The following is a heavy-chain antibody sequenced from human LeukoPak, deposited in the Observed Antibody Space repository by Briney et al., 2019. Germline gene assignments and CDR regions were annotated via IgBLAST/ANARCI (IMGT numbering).Heavy chain of an antibody. Sequence: PSETLSLTCAVYGGSFSGYYWSWIRQPPGKGLEWIGEINHSGSTNYNPSLKSRVTISVDTSKNQFSLKLSSVTAAGTAVYYCARGYYYGSGNWGQGTLVTVSS. CDR3: ARGYYYGSGN. CDR2: INHSGST. J-gene: IGHJ4*02. D-gene: IGHD3-10*01. V-gene: IGHV4-34*01. CDR1: GGSFSGYY.